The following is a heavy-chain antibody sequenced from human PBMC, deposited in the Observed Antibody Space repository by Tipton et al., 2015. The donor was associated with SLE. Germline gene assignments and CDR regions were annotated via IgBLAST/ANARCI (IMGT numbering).Heavy chain of an antibody. D-gene: IGHD7-27*01. V-gene: IGHV4-34*01. CDR1: GGSFSGYY. CDR2: INHSGST. J-gene: IGHJ2*01. Sequence: LRLSCAVYGGSFSGYYWSWIRQPPGKGLEWIGEINHSGSTNYNPSLKSRVTISVDTSKNQFSLKLSSVTAADTAVYYCARLSLKLTGDEWYFDPCGRGTLVTVSS. CDR3: ARLSLKLTGDEWYFDP.